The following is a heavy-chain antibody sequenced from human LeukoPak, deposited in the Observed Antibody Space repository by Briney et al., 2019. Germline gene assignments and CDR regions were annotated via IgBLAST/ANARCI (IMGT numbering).Heavy chain of an antibody. Sequence: SETLSLTCAVYGGSFSGYYWSWIRQPPGKGLEWIGEINHSGSTNYNPSLKSRVTISVDTSKNQFSLKLSSVTAADTAVYYCARGKAYYYYMDVWGEGTTVTVSS. CDR3: ARGKAYYYYMDV. CDR2: INHSGST. V-gene: IGHV4-34*01. J-gene: IGHJ6*03. CDR1: GGSFSGYY.